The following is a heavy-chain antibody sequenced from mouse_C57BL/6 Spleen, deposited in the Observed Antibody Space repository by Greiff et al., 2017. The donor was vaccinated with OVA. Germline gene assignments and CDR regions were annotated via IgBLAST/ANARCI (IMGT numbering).Heavy chain of an antibody. CDR3: ATAGTMDY. V-gene: IGHV1-26*01. CDR2: INPNNGGT. Sequence: VQLQQSGPELVKPGASVKISCKASGYTFTDYYMNWVKQSHGKSLEWIGDINPNNGGTSYNQKFKGKATLTVDKSSSTAYMELRSLTSEDSAVYYCATAGTMDYWGQGTSVTVSS. CDR1: GYTFTDYY. J-gene: IGHJ4*01.